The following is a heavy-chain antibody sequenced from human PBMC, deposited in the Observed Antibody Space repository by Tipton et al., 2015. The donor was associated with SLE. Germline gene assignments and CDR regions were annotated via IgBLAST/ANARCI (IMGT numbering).Heavy chain of an antibody. CDR1: GFIFSTYD. D-gene: IGHD4-23*01. CDR2: IGTGDNT. Sequence: GSLRLSCAASGFIFSTYDFHWVRQTTGKGLEWVSAIGTGDNTYYAASVKGRFTISREDAKNSLYLQMNSLRAGDTAVYYCAREILDYGGSSGWHFDLWGRGTLVTVSS. V-gene: IGHV3-13*01. CDR3: AREILDYGGSSGWHFDL. J-gene: IGHJ2*01.